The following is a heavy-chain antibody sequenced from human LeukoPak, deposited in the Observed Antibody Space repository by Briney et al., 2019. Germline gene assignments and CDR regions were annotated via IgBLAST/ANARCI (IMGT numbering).Heavy chain of an antibody. V-gene: IGHV4-39*07. CDR1: AGSIINSDYY. CDR3: AREPPY. J-gene: IGHJ4*02. CDR2: IYYRGST. Sequence: SETLSLTCTVSAGSIINSDYYWGWIRQPPGKGLEWIGSIYYRGSTYYNPSLKSRVTISVDTSKNRFSLKLSSVTAADTAVYYCAREPPYWGQGTLVTVSS.